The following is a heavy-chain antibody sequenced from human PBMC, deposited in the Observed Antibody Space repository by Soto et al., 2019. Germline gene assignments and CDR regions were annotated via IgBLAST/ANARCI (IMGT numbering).Heavy chain of an antibody. Sequence: PLSLTCTVSGGSVSSDSYYWSWIRQPPGKALEWLALIYWDDDKRYSPSLKSRLTIIKDTSKNQVVLTMTNMDPVDTATYYFALLLYSDYYVFFDYWGQGALVTVSS. D-gene: IGHD6-25*01. J-gene: IGHJ4*02. CDR2: IYWDDDK. CDR3: ALLLYSDYYVFFDY. CDR1: GGSVSSDSYY. V-gene: IGHV2-5*08.